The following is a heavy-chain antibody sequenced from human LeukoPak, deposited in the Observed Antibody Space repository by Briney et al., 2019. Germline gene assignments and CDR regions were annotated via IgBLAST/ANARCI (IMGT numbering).Heavy chain of an antibody. J-gene: IGHJ5*02. D-gene: IGHD6-19*01. Sequence: GGSLRLSCAAAGFTFSSYAMHWVRQAPGKGLEYVSAISSNGGSTYYANSVKGRFTISRDNSKNTLYLQMGSLRAEDMAVYYCARGSKQWLVQNWFDPWGQGTLVTVSS. CDR1: GFTFSSYA. V-gene: IGHV3-64*01. CDR2: ISSNGGST. CDR3: ARGSKQWLVQNWFDP.